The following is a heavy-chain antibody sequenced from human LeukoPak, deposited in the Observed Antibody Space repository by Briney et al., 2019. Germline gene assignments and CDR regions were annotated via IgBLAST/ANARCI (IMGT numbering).Heavy chain of an antibody. D-gene: IGHD6-19*01. V-gene: IGHV3-74*01. Sequence: GGSLRLSCAASGFTFSNSWMHWVRHAPGKGLVGVSRINTGGSNTFYADSVKGRFTISRDHAKNTLYLQMNTLRAEDTAVYFCARGTGSGWYDYWGQGILVTVSS. J-gene: IGHJ4*02. CDR2: INTGGSNT. CDR3: ARGTGSGWYDY. CDR1: GFTFSNSW.